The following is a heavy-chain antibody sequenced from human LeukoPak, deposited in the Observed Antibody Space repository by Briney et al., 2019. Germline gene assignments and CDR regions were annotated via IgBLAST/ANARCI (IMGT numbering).Heavy chain of an antibody. CDR1: GFTLSSHS. D-gene: IGHD3-3*01. Sequence: GGSLRLSCSASGFTLSSHSMNWVRQAPGKGLEWVSSISSSSSYIYYADSVKGRFTISRDNAKNSLYLQMNSPRAEDTAVYYCARGLTIFGVVSGFDPWGQGTLVTVSS. V-gene: IGHV3-21*01. J-gene: IGHJ5*02. CDR3: ARGLTIFGVVSGFDP. CDR2: ISSSSSYI.